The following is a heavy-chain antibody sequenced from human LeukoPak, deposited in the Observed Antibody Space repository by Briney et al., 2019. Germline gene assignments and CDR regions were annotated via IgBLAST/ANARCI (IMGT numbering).Heavy chain of an antibody. CDR1: GITFSSYG. J-gene: IGHJ6*04. D-gene: IGHD3-10*02. CDR2: ISSTGGTT. Sequence: GGTLRLSCAASGITFSSYGMSWVRQAPGRGLEWVSSISSTGGTTYYADSVKGRFTISRDNSKNTLYLQMNSLRAEDTAVYYCAELGITMIGGVWGKGTTVTISS. CDR3: AELGITMIGGV. V-gene: IGHV3-23*01.